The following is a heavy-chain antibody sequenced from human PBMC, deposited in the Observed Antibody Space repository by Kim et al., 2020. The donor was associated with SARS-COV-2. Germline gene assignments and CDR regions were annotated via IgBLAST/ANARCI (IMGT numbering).Heavy chain of an antibody. D-gene: IGHD3-22*01. V-gene: IGHV1-2*06. Sequence: ASVKVSCKASGYTFTGYYMHWVRQAPGQGLEWMGRINPNSGGTNYAQKFQGRVTMTRDTSISTAYMELSRLRSDDTAVYYCARDRNPYYDSSGYYDYWGQGTLVTFSS. CDR2: INPNSGGT. J-gene: IGHJ4*02. CDR3: ARDRNPYYDSSGYYDY. CDR1: GYTFTGYY.